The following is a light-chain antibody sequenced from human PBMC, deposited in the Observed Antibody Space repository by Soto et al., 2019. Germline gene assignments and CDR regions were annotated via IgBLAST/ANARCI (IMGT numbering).Light chain of an antibody. Sequence: ERVMTQSPATLSVSPGERATLSCRASQSVSSKVAWYQQKPGQAPRLLIFGASTRAAGIPARFSGSGSGTEFTLTISSLQSEDFAVYYCQQYNNWPPITFGQGTRLEIK. CDR3: QQYNNWPPIT. J-gene: IGKJ5*01. CDR1: QSVSSK. V-gene: IGKV3-15*01. CDR2: GAS.